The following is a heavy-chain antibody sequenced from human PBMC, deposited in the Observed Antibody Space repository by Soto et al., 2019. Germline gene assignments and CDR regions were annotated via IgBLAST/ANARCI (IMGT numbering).Heavy chain of an antibody. CDR3: ARHRRYCSGGSCYLGNWFDP. Sequence: GESLKISCKGSGYSFTSYWISWVRQMPGKGLEWMGRIDPSDSYTNYSPSFQGHVTISADKSISTAYLQWSSLKASDTAMYYCARHRRYCSGGSCYLGNWFDPWGQGTLVTVSS. V-gene: IGHV5-10-1*01. CDR2: IDPSDSYT. CDR1: GYSFTSYW. J-gene: IGHJ5*02. D-gene: IGHD2-15*01.